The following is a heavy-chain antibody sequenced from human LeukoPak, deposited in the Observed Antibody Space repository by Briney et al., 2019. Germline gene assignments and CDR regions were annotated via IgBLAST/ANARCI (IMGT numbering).Heavy chain of an antibody. CDR2: ISGSGGST. V-gene: IGHV3-23*01. D-gene: IGHD4-23*01. J-gene: IGHJ4*02. CDR3: AKNSNSKPDN. CDR1: GFTFSTYA. Sequence: GGSLRLSCAASGFTFSTYAMSWVRQAPGKGLEWVSTISGSGGSTYYADSVKGWFTISRDNSKNTLYLQMNSLRADDTAVYYCAKNSNSKPDNWGQGTLVTVSS.